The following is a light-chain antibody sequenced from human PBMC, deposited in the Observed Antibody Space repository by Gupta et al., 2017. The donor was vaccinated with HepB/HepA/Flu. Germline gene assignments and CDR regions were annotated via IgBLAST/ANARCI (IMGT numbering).Light chain of an antibody. V-gene: IGKV3-11*01. J-gene: IGKJ4*01. CDR3: QQRSSWPVS. CDR1: QSVGGS. CDR2: NTS. Sequence: EIVLTQSPATLSLSPGERATLSCRASQSVGGSLAWYQQKPGQSPRLLIYNTSNRATGIPARFSGSGSGTDFTLTISSLEPEDFAVYYCQQRSSWPVSFGGGTKVEIK.